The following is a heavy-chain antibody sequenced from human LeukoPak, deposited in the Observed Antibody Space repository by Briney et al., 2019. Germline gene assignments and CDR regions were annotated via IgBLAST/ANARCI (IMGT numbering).Heavy chain of an antibody. J-gene: IGHJ5*02. CDR1: GYTLTELS. CDR2: FDPEDGET. CDR3: ARGPPRIFGSGSSWFDP. D-gene: IGHD3-10*01. Sequence: ASVKVSCKVSGYTLTELSMHWVRQAPGKGLEWMGGFDPEDGETIYAQKFQGRVTMTEDTSTDTAYMELSSLRSEDTAVYYCARGPPRIFGSGSSWFDPWGQGTLVTVSS. V-gene: IGHV1-24*01.